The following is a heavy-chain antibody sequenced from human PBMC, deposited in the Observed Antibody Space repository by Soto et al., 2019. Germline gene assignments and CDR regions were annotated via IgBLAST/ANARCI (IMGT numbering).Heavy chain of an antibody. CDR2: INHSGST. V-gene: IGHV4-34*01. CDR1: GGSFSGYY. Sequence: PSETLSLTCAVYGGSFSGYYWSWIRQPPGKGLEWIGEINHSGSTNYNPSLKSRVTISVDTSKNQFSLKLSSVTAADTAVYYCARGRITMVRGVIMDLLYYYYYGMDVWGQGTTVTVS. CDR3: ARGRITMVRGVIMDLLYYYYYGMDV. J-gene: IGHJ6*02. D-gene: IGHD3-10*01.